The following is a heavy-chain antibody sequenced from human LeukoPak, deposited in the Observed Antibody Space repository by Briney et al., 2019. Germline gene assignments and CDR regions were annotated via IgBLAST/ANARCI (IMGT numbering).Heavy chain of an antibody. D-gene: IGHD2-15*01. CDR1: GYTLTELS. Sequence: EASVKVSCKVSGYTLTELSMHWVRQAPGKGLEWMGGFDPEDGETIYAQKFQGRVTMTEDTSTDTAYMELSSLRSEDTAVYYCATNPLTTYCSGGSCYRPLRYYYYGMDVWGQGTTVTVSS. V-gene: IGHV1-24*01. CDR2: FDPEDGET. J-gene: IGHJ6*02. CDR3: ATNPLTTYCSGGSCYRPLRYYYYGMDV.